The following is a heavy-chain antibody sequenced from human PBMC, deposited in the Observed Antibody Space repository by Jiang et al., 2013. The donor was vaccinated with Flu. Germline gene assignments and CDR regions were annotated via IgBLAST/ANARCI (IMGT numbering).Heavy chain of an antibody. CDR2: ISANTGNT. Sequence: GAEVKKPGASVMVSCKASGYTFTSYAISWVRQAPGQGLEWMGWISANTGNTNYAQKLQGRVTMTTDTSTSTAYMELRSLRSDDTAVYYCARVSGSYYPLDQWGQGTLVTVSS. CDR3: ARVSGSYYPLDQ. J-gene: IGHJ4*02. CDR1: GYTFTSYA. V-gene: IGHV1-18*01. D-gene: IGHD1-26*01.